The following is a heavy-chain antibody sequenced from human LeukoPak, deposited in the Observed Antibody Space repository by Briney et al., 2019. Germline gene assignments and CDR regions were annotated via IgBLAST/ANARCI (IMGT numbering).Heavy chain of an antibody. CDR2: ISYSGTT. Sequence: SETLSLTCTVSGGSFSSSRYYWGWIRQPPGRGLQWIATISYSGTTYNNPSLKSRVTISVDTSKNQFSLKLSSVTAADTAVYYCARGDSSGYYLRRGGHAFDIWGQGTMVTVSS. J-gene: IGHJ3*02. V-gene: IGHV4-39*07. D-gene: IGHD3-22*01. CDR1: GGSFSSSRYY. CDR3: ARGDSSGYYLRRGGHAFDI.